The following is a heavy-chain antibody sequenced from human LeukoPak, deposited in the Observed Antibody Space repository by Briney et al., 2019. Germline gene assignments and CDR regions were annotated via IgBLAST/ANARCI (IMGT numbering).Heavy chain of an antibody. D-gene: IGHD6-13*01. CDR1: GFTFGDFA. V-gene: IGHV3-49*04. CDR2: IRSKAYGGTT. J-gene: IGHJ4*02. Sequence: GGSLRLTCTGSGFTFGDFALGWVRQSLGEGLEWVGFIRSKAYGGTTEYAASVKGRFTISRDDSKSITYLQMSSLKSEDTGVYYCTTTRTITSIWYYFDYWGQGALVTVSS. CDR3: TTTRTITSIWYYFDY.